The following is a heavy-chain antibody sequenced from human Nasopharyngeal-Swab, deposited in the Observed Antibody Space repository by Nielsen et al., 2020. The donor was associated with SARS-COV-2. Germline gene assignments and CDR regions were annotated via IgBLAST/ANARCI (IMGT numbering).Heavy chain of an antibody. D-gene: IGHD4-11*01. Sequence: SVNVTYKATRLFFIPYGYIGLRQAPAQGLEWMGWICGYNGNTNYEGKFQGRVTLTTDTSTSTVYMELKSLRSDDTDVYYFAIDRTTSLGDYYMDVWGKGTTVTVSS. J-gene: IGHJ6*03. V-gene: IGHV1-18*01. CDR1: RLFFIPYG. CDR2: ICGYNGNT. CDR3: AIDRTTSLGDYYMDV.